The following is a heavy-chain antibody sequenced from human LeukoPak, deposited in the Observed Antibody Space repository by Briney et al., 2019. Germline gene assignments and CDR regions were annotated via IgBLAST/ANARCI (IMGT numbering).Heavy chain of an antibody. Sequence: SETLSLTCTVSGGSISSSSYYWGWIRQPPGKGLEWIGSIYYSGSTYYNPSLKSRVTISVDTSKNQFSLKLSSVTSADTAVYYCARRSDRNASPLRYWGQGTLVTVSS. V-gene: IGHV4-39*07. CDR3: ARRSDRNASPLRY. J-gene: IGHJ4*02. D-gene: IGHD2-2*01. CDR2: IYYSGST. CDR1: GGSISSSSYY.